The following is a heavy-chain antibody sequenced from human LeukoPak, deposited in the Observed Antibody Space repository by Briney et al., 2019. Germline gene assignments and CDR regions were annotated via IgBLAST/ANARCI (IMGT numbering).Heavy chain of an antibody. CDR3: ARGVAAAGAALGEFDY. V-gene: IGHV4-59*01. CDR1: GGSISSYY. CDR2: IYYSGST. J-gene: IGHJ4*02. D-gene: IGHD6-13*01. Sequence: SETLSLTCTVSGGSISSYYWSWIRQPPGKGLEWIGYIYYSGSTNYNPSLKSRVTISLDTSKNQFSLKLTSVTAADTAVYYCARGVAAAGAALGEFDYWGQGTLVTVSS.